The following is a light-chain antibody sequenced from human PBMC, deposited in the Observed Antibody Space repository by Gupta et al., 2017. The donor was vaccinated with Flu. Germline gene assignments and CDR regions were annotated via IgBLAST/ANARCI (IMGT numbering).Light chain of an antibody. CDR1: QSVWHRFSNTNY. J-gene: IGKJ2*01. V-gene: IGKV4-1*01. Sequence: DIGLTQSPDSLSVSLGERATITCKSSQSVWHRFSNTNYFAWYQQKPGQPPNLLIYWASSREGGVADRFSGSGSETDFTLTINSRQAEDVAVYYCQQDDSTPNTFGQGTKLEIK. CDR2: WAS. CDR3: QQDDSTPNT.